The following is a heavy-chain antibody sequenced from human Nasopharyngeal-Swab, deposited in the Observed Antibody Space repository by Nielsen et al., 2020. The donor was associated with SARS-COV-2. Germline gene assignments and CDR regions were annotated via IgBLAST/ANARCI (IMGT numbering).Heavy chain of an antibody. CDR1: ADTLRSYG. CDR2: ITFYSGTT. Sequence: ASVQVSCKASADTLRSYGITWVRQPPGPGLEWMVWITFYSGTTRYAQKFQGSVTLTKDTSTTSAYMELRRLRSDDTAVYYCASMGTTVTPGSDYWGQGTQVTVSS. J-gene: IGHJ4*02. CDR3: ASMGTTVTPGSDY. D-gene: IGHD4-17*01. V-gene: IGHV1-18*01.